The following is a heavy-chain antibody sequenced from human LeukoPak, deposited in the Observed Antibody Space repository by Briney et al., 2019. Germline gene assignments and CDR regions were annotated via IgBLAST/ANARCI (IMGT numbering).Heavy chain of an antibody. V-gene: IGHV4-59*08. CDR2: IYYSGST. CDR3: ARQIMAYCSSTSCYPSLYYYYGMDV. CDR1: GGSISSYY. Sequence: SETLSLTCTGSGGSISSYYWSWIRQPPGKGLEWIGYIYYSGSTNYNPSLKSRVTISVDTSKNQFSLKLSSVTAADTAVYYCARQIMAYCSSTSCYPSLYYYYGMDVWGQGTTVTVSS. J-gene: IGHJ6*02. D-gene: IGHD2-2*01.